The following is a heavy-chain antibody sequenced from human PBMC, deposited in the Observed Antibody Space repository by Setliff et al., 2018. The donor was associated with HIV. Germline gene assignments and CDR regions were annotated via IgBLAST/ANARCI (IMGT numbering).Heavy chain of an antibody. V-gene: IGHV1-2*02. Sequence: ASVKVSCKASGYRFTGDYIHWVRQAPGQGLEWMGWVNPISGVTNDAQKFRDRVTFTADESTKTAQMELSGLTFEDTAVYYCAKGPNFEDAFDIWGQGTVVTVSS. D-gene: IGHD2-8*01. J-gene: IGHJ3*02. CDR1: GYRFTGDY. CDR3: AKGPNFEDAFDI. CDR2: VNPISGVT.